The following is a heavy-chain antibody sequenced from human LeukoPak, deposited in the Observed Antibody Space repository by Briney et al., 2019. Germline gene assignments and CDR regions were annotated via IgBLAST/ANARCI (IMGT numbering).Heavy chain of an antibody. Sequence: GGSLRLSCAASGFTFSSYAMSWVRQAPGKGLEWVSAISGSSGSTYYADSVKGRFTISRDNSKNTLYLQMNSLRAEDTAVYYCAKGRHIVVVPAASDYWGQGTLVTVSS. J-gene: IGHJ4*02. V-gene: IGHV3-23*01. D-gene: IGHD2-2*01. CDR1: GFTFSSYA. CDR2: ISGSSGST. CDR3: AKGRHIVVVPAASDY.